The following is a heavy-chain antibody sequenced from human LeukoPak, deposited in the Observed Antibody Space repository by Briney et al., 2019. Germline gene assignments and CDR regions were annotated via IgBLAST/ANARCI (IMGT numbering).Heavy chain of an antibody. CDR3: ARVYYDSSGYQKFDY. V-gene: IGHV1-18*01. J-gene: IGHJ4*02. CDR1: GYTFTSYA. CDR2: ISAYNGNT. Sequence: ASVKVSCKASGYTFTSYAMNWVRQAPGQGLEWMGWISAYNGNTNYAQKLQGRVTMTTDTSTSTAYMELRSLRSDDTAVYYCARVYYDSSGYQKFDYWGQGTLVTVSS. D-gene: IGHD3-22*01.